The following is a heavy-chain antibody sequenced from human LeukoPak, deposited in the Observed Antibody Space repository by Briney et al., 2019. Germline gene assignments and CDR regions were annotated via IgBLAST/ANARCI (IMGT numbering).Heavy chain of an antibody. D-gene: IGHD2-2*01. J-gene: IGHJ4*02. CDR2: ISSSSSYI. CDR3: AGGEDIVVVWCGYCDY. CDR1: GFTFSSYS. V-gene: IGHV3-21*01. Sequence: GGSLRLXCAASGFTFSSYSMNWVRQAPGKGLEWVSSISSSSSYIYYADSVKGRFTISRDNAKNSLYLQMNSLRAEDTAVYYCAGGEDIVVVWCGYCDYWGQGTLVTVSS.